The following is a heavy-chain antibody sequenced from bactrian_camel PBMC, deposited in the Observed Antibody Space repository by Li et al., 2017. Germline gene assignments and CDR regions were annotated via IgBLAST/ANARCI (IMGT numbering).Heavy chain of an antibody. Sequence: HVQLVESGGGPVQPGGSLILSCAASGTVDSQTCLGWYRQFPGVERSRVASIGGDGTIHYHDPVKGRFTISLNNTKKALYLQMTNLRPDDTAMYYCAADPLSQYCGPGYWPRHWGQGTQVTVS. D-gene: IGHD2*01. CDR2: IGGDGTI. J-gene: IGHJ4*01. CDR3: AADPLSQYCGPGYWPRH. V-gene: IGHV3S53*01. CDR1: GTVDSQTC.